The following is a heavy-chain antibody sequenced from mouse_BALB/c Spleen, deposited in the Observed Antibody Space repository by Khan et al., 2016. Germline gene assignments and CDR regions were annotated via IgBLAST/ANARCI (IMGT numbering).Heavy chain of an antibody. CDR1: GFNIKDTY. CDR2: IDPANGNT. D-gene: IGHD2-4*01. J-gene: IGHJ3*01. CDR3: SRGFYDYEFAY. V-gene: IGHV14-3*02. Sequence: VQLQQPGAELVKPGASVKLSCTVSGFNIKDTYMHWVNQRPEQGLEWIGRIDPANGNTKYDPKFQDKATITADKYSNPAYLQLSSLTSEDTAGYYCSRGFYDYEFAYWGQGTLVTVSA.